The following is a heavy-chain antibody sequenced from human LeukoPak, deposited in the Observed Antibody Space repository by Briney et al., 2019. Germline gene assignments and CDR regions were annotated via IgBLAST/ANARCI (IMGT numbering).Heavy chain of an antibody. CDR3: ARAWGDYFYYMDI. CDR2: IYYSGTT. V-gene: IGHV4-39*01. J-gene: IGHJ6*03. Sequence: SETLSLTCTVSGGSIRRTSYYWGWVRQPAGKGLEWIASIYYSGTTYYNSSLKSRVTISLDTAMNQFSLRLSAVTAADTAVYYSARAWGDYFYYMDIWGKGTTVTVSS. CDR1: GGSIRRTSYY. D-gene: IGHD3-16*01.